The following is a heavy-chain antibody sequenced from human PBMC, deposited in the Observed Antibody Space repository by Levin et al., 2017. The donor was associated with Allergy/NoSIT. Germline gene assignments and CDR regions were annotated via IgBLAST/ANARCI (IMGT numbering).Heavy chain of an antibody. CDR2: IYYSGST. Sequence: NPSETLSLTCTVSGGSISSYYWSWIRQPPGKGLEWIGYIYYSGSTNYNPSLKSRVTISVDTSKNQFSLKLSSVTAADTAVYYCARVGDGYNSEFRYYFDYWGQGTLVTVSS. CDR1: GGSISSYY. CDR3: ARVGDGYNSEFRYYFDY. D-gene: IGHD5-24*01. J-gene: IGHJ4*02. V-gene: IGHV4-59*01.